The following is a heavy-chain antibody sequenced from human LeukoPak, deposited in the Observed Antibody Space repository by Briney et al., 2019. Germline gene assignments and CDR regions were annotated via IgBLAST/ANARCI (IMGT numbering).Heavy chain of an antibody. D-gene: IGHD3-22*01. CDR3: ARIGAQAVVVINLIHAFDI. J-gene: IGHJ3*02. CDR2: INHSGDT. CDR1: GDSISSGAYY. Sequence: SETLSPTCTVSGDSISSGAYYWTWIRQLPGKALEWIGYINHSGDTYYNPSLRSRLSLSADTSQNQFSLRLTSVTAADTAVYYCARIGAQAVVVINLIHAFDIWGQGTMVAVSS. V-gene: IGHV4-31*03.